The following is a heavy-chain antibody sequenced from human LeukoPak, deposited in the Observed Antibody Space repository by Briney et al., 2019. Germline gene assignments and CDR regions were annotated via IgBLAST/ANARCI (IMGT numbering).Heavy chain of an antibody. CDR2: ISVYNGKT. Sequence: ASVKVSCKTSGYNFDSYGTSWVRQAPGQGLEWLGWISVYNGKTNYTQNFQGRVTLTTDTSTSTVYLELKSLTSDDTAVYYCARDRNYFDAWGQGTLVTVSS. J-gene: IGHJ4*02. V-gene: IGHV1-18*01. CDR1: GYNFDSYG. CDR3: ARDRNYFDA.